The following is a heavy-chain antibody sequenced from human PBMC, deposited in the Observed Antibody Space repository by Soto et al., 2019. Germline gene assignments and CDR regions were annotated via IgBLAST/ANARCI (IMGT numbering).Heavy chain of an antibody. J-gene: IGHJ6*03. V-gene: IGHV1-8*01. Sequence: ASVKVSCKASGYTFTSYDINWVRQATGQGLEWMGWMNPNSGNTGYAQKSQGRVTMTRNTSISTAYMELSSLRSEDTAVYYCARDTRWGGYCGYDYYYYYMDVWGKGTTVTVSS. D-gene: IGHD5-12*01. CDR2: MNPNSGNT. CDR1: GYTFTSYD. CDR3: ARDTRWGGYCGYDYYYYYMDV.